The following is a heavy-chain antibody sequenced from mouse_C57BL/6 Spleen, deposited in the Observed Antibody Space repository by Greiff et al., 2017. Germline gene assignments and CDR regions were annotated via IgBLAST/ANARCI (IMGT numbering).Heavy chain of an antibody. D-gene: IGHD4-1*01. J-gene: IGHJ2*01. Sequence: EVQLQQSGPELVKPGASVKMSCKASGYTFTDYNMHWVKQSHGKSLEWIGYINPNNGGTSYNQKFKGKATFTVNKSSSTAYMELRSLTSEDSAVYCCARSGNWEDYFDYWGQGTTLTVSS. V-gene: IGHV1-22*01. CDR2: INPNNGGT. CDR1: GYTFTDYN. CDR3: ARSGNWEDYFDY.